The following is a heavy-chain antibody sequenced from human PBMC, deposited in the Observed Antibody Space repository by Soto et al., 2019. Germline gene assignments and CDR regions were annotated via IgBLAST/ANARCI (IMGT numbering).Heavy chain of an antibody. V-gene: IGHV4-39*01. Sequence: QLQLHESGPGLVKPSETLSLTCAVSGDSMSSSDYYWGWIRQPPGKGLEWIGSIYYSGSTYYNPSLLSRVAISVDTSKNQFSLKLKSVPAADTAIYYCARRTVNIRTFYGGLKTPCFDYWGQGAPVTVSS. CDR2: IYYSGST. D-gene: IGHD4-17*01. CDR3: ARRTVNIRTFYGGLKTPCFDY. CDR1: GDSMSSSDYY. J-gene: IGHJ4*02.